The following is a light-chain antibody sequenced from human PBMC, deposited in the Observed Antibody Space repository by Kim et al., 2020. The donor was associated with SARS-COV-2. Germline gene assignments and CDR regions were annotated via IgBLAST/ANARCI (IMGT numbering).Light chain of an antibody. V-gene: IGLV1-40*01. J-gene: IGLJ3*02. CDR2: GNS. Sequence: QGVTISCTGSSSNIGAGYDVHWYRQLPGTAPKLLIYGNSNRPSGVPDRFSGSKSGTAASLAITGLQAEDEADYYCQSYDSSLSGWVFGGGTQLTVL. CDR1: SSNIGAGYD. CDR3: QSYDSSLSGWV.